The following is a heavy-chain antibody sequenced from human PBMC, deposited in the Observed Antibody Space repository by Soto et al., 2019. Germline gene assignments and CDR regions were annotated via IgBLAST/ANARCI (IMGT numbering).Heavy chain of an antibody. D-gene: IGHD1-1*01. CDR1: GFSYSTYG. CDR3: TRWNGYGDL. V-gene: IGHV3-23*01. CDR2: VGGGSGAT. J-gene: IGHJ4*02. Sequence: EVQLLESGGGLVQPGGSLRLSCAVSGFSYSTYGVTWVRQAPGKGLEWVCGVGGGSGATHYRDSVRGRFTITGDESRNTVYLQMHSLRVEDTAVYYCTRWNGYGDLWGQGTLVPVSS.